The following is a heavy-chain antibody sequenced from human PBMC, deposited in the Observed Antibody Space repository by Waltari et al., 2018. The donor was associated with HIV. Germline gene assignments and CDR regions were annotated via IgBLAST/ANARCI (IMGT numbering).Heavy chain of an antibody. D-gene: IGHD6-13*01. CDR1: GFTFGVYA. CDR3: SRVGAAAAVTLDY. CDR2: TRSKTYGGTT. J-gene: IGHJ4*02. Sequence: EVQLVESGGGLVQPGRSLRLSCTASGFTFGVYAMSWVRQAPGRGLGWVGFTRSKTYGGTTEYAASGKGRFTISRDDSKSIAYLQMNSLKSEDTAVYYCSRVGAAAAVTLDYWGQGTLVTVSS. V-gene: IGHV3-49*04.